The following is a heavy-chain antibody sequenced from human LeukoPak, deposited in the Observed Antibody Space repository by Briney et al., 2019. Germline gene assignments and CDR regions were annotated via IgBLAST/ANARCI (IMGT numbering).Heavy chain of an antibody. CDR3: ARLFVRLYYYYGMDV. CDR1: GGSISSYY. V-gene: IGHV4-59*12. CDR2: IYHRGSA. J-gene: IGHJ6*02. Sequence: SETLSLTCTVSGGSISSYYWTWIRQPPGKGLEWIGYIYHRGSANYNPSLKSRVTISVDKSKNQFSLKLSSVTAADTAVYYCARLFVRLYYYYGMDVWGQGTTVTVSS.